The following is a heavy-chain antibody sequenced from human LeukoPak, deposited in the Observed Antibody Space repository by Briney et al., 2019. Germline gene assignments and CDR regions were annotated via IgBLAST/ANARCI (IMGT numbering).Heavy chain of an antibody. Sequence: ASVTVSCKASGYTFTSYGISWVRQDPGQGLEWMGWISAYNGNTNYAQKLQGRVTMTTDTSTSTAYMELRSLRSDDTAVYYCARSYDYNIVVVVAAPGPFWDYWGQGTLVTVSS. CDR1: GYTFTSYG. CDR2: ISAYNGNT. V-gene: IGHV1-18*04. D-gene: IGHD2-15*01. CDR3: ARSYDYNIVVVVAAPGPFWDY. J-gene: IGHJ4*02.